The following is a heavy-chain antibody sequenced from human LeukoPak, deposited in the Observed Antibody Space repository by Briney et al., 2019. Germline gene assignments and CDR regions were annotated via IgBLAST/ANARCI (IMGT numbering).Heavy chain of an antibody. Sequence: PGGSLRLSCAASGFTFSSYEMNWVRQAPGKGLEWVSYISSSGSTIYYADSVKGRFTISRDNAKNTLYLQMNSLRAEDTAVYYCARDSPLWFGELRLDPWGQGTLVTVSS. V-gene: IGHV3-48*03. D-gene: IGHD3-10*01. CDR3: ARDSPLWFGELRLDP. CDR2: ISSSGSTI. CDR1: GFTFSSYE. J-gene: IGHJ5*02.